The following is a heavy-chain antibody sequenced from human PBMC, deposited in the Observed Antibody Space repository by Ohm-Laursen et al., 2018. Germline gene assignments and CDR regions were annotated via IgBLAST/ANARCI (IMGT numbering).Heavy chain of an antibody. CDR1: GGSMSSSY. CDR2: IHSSGST. J-gene: IGHJ2*01. CDR3: VGNWYFDL. Sequence: GTLSLTCSVSGGSMSSSYWSWVRQSPGKGLEWFGQIHSSGSTNYNVSLKSRVTISLDTSKNQFSLKLDSVTAADTAVYYCVGNWYFDLWGRGTLVTVSS. V-gene: IGHV4-4*09.